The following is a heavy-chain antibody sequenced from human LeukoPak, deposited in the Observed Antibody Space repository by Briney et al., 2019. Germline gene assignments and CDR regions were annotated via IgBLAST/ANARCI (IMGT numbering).Heavy chain of an antibody. CDR2: IKQDGSEK. J-gene: IGHJ6*03. Sequence: QIGGSLRLSCAASGFTFSSYWMSWVRQAPGKGLEWVANIKQDGSEKYYVDSVKGRFTISRDNAKNSLYLQMNSLRAEDTAVYYCAREPAAAIWPLGVYYYYYYMDVWGKGTTVTVSS. CDR1: GFTFSSYW. V-gene: IGHV3-7*01. CDR3: AREPAAAIWPLGVYYYYYYMDV. D-gene: IGHD2-2*01.